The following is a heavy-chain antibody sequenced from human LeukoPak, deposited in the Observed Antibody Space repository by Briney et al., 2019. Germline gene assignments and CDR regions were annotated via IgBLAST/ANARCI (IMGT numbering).Heavy chain of an antibody. CDR1: GFTFSSYE. D-gene: IGHD1-26*01. J-gene: IGHJ4*02. CDR2: ISRSGSAI. Sequence: GGSLRLSCAASGFTFSSYEMNWVRQAPGKGLEWISHISRSGSAIYCAGSVEGRFTISRDDAQNALFLQMNSLRAEDTALYYCARSSGNYRPFDSWGRGTLVTVSS. CDR3: ARSSGNYRPFDS. V-gene: IGHV3-48*03.